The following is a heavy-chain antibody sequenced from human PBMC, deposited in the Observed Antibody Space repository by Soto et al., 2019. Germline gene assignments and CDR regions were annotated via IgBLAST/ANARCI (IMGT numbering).Heavy chain of an antibody. V-gene: IGHV4-31*03. CDR2: IYYSGST. CDR3: ARGAHYSSPVRWFDP. Sequence: QVQLQESGPGLVKPSQTLSLTCTVSGSSISSGGYYWSWIRQHPGKGLEWIGYIYYSGSTYYNPSLKSRVTISVDTYKNQFSLKLSSVTAADTAVYYCARGAHYSSPVRWFDPWGQGTLVTVSS. D-gene: IGHD6-13*01. J-gene: IGHJ5*02. CDR1: GSSISSGGYY.